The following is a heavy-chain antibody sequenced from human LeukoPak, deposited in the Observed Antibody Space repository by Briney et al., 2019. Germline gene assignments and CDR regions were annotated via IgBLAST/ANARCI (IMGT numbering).Heavy chain of an antibody. J-gene: IGHJ1*01. Sequence: SSETLSHTCTVSGGSISSYYWSWIRQPPGKGLEWIGYIYYSGSTNYNPSLKSRVTISVDTSKNQFSLKLSSVTAADTAVYYCAREGLIRPGYFQHWGQGTLVTVSS. D-gene: IGHD3-16*01. V-gene: IGHV4-59*01. CDR2: IYYSGST. CDR1: GGSISSYY. CDR3: AREGLIRPGYFQH.